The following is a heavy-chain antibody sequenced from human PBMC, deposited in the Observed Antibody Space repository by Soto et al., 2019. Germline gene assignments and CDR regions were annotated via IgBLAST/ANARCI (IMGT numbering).Heavy chain of an antibody. V-gene: IGHV3-48*03. CDR2: ISSSGRNI. D-gene: IGHD3-22*01. CDR3: ARVRHDSSGPFDY. CDR1: GFIFSSYE. J-gene: IGHJ4*02. Sequence: PGGSLRLSCAASGFIFSSYEMNWVRQAPGKGLEWVSYISSSGRNIYYAESVRGRFTISRDNAKNSLSLQVNSLRADDTAVYYCARVRHDSSGPFDYWGQGTLVTVSS.